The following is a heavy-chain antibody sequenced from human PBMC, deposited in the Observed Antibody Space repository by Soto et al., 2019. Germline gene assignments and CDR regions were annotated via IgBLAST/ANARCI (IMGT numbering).Heavy chain of an antibody. CDR1: GYTFTSYG. J-gene: IGHJ3*02. D-gene: IGHD5-18*01. Sequence: QVQLVQSGAEVKKPGASVKVSCKASGYTFTSYGISWVRQAPGQGLEWMGWISAYNGNTNYAQKLQGRVTMTTDTSTSTAYMELRSLRSDDTAVYSCARDRESYGLGNDAFDIWGQGTMVTVSS. CDR3: ARDRESYGLGNDAFDI. CDR2: ISAYNGNT. V-gene: IGHV1-18*01.